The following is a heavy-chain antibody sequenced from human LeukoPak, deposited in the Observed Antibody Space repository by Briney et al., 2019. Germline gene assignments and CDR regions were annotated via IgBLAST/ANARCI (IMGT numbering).Heavy chain of an antibody. CDR3: ARQISDYYYYYIDV. J-gene: IGHJ6*03. Sequence: SETLSLTCTVSGGSISSSHYYWGWIRQTPGKGLEWIGTIYYSGTTYYNPSLESRATISEDTSRNQFSLTLRSVTAADTAVYYCARQISDYYYYYIDVWGKGTTVTVSS. CDR1: GGSISSSHYY. V-gene: IGHV4-39*01. D-gene: IGHD3-10*01. CDR2: IYYSGTT.